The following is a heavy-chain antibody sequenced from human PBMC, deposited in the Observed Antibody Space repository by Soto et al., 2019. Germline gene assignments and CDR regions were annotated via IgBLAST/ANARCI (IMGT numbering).Heavy chain of an antibody. CDR2: ISWNSGSI. Sequence: GGSLRLSCAASGFTFDDYAMHWVRQAPGKGLEWVSGISWNSGSIGYADSVKGRFTISRDNAKNSLYLQMNSLRAEDTALYYCAKSPGLTGYNDAFDIWGQGTMVTVSS. CDR1: GFTFDDYA. J-gene: IGHJ3*02. D-gene: IGHD3-9*01. CDR3: AKSPGLTGYNDAFDI. V-gene: IGHV3-9*01.